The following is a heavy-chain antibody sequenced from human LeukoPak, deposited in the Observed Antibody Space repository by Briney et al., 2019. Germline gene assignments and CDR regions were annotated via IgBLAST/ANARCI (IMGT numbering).Heavy chain of an antibody. D-gene: IGHD4-23*01. Sequence: PSETLSLTCTVSGGSISSYYWSWIRQPPGKGLEWIGYIYYSGSTNYNPSLKSRVTISVDTSKNQFSLKLSSVTAADTAVYYCARGGYGGLKPPDYYYYYYMDVWGKGTTVTVSS. V-gene: IGHV4-59*01. CDR2: IYYSGST. J-gene: IGHJ6*03. CDR1: GGSISSYY. CDR3: ARGGYGGLKPPDYYYYYYMDV.